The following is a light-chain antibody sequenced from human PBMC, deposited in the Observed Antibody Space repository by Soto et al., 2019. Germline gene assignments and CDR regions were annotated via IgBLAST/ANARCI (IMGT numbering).Light chain of an antibody. V-gene: IGKV1-5*03. Sequence: DIQMTQSPSTLSASVGDRVTITCRASQSISSWLAWYQQKPGQAPKLLIYKASSLESGVPSRFSGSGSGTEFTLTISSLQPDDFATYYCQQYNSYPCTFGQGTKVEIK. CDR2: KAS. CDR3: QQYNSYPCT. J-gene: IGKJ1*01. CDR1: QSISSW.